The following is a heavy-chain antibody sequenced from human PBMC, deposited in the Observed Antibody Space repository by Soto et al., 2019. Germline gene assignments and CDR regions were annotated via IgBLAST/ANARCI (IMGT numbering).Heavy chain of an antibody. Sequence: SVKVSCKASGGTFSSYAISWVRQAPGRGLEWMGGIIPIFGTANYAQKFQGRVTITADESTSTAYMELSSLRSEDTAVYYCASYSSSWYGGAFDIWGQGTMVTVS. CDR3: ASYSSSWYGGAFDI. V-gene: IGHV1-69*13. CDR2: IIPIFGTA. J-gene: IGHJ3*02. D-gene: IGHD6-13*01. CDR1: GGTFSSYA.